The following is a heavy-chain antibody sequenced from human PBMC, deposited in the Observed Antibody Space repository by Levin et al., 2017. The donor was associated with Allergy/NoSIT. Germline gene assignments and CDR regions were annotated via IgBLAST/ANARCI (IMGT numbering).Heavy chain of an antibody. CDR3: ARQLGNFWSGYNYFDY. V-gene: IGHV3-48*03. CDR2: ISSSRSTI. D-gene: IGHD3-3*01. J-gene: IGHJ4*02. CDR1: GFTFSSYE. Sequence: SCAASGFTFSSYEMNWVRQAPGKGLEWVSYISSSRSTIYYADSVKGRFTISRDNAKNSLHLQMNSLRAEDTAVYYCARQLGNFWSGYNYFDYWGQGTLVTVSS.